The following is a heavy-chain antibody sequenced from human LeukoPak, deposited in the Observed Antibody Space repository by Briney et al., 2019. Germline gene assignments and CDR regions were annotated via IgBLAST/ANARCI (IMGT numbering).Heavy chain of an antibody. D-gene: IGHD3-22*01. CDR3: ARVMTSSGYYSAYYFDY. Sequence: GGSLRLSCAASGNYWMHWVRQVPGKGLVWVSHINSDGSWTSYADSVKGRFTISKDNSKNTLYLQMNSLRAEDTAVYYCARVMTSSGYYSAYYFDYWGQGTLVTVSS. CDR1: GNYW. CDR2: INSDGSWT. J-gene: IGHJ4*02. V-gene: IGHV3-74*01.